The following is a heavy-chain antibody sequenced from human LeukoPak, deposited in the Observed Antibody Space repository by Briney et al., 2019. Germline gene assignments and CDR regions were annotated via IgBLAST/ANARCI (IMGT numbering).Heavy chain of an antibody. CDR1: GYSFTSYW. J-gene: IGHJ6*03. Sequence: GESLKISCKGSGYSFTSYWIGWVRQMPGRGLEWMGIIHPGDSDTRYSPSFQGQVTISADKSISTVYLQWSSLKASDTAIYFCARLSDSTNYNYYMDVWGKGTTVTVAS. V-gene: IGHV5-51*01. CDR3: ARLSDSTNYNYYMDV. D-gene: IGHD4-11*01. CDR2: IHPGDSDT.